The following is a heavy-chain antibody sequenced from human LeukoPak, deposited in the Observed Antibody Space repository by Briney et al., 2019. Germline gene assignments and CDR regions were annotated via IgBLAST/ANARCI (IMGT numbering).Heavy chain of an antibody. CDR1: GYSFTSYW. V-gene: IGHV5-51*01. CDR2: IYPGDSDT. J-gene: IGHJ4*02. D-gene: IGHD5-24*01. CDR3: ARLGIIERATSPFDY. Sequence: GESLKISCKGSGYSFTSYWIGWVRQMPGKGLEWMGIIYPGDSDTRYSPSFQGQVTISADKSISTAYLQWSSLKASDTAMYYCARLGIIERATSPFDYWGQGTLVTVSS.